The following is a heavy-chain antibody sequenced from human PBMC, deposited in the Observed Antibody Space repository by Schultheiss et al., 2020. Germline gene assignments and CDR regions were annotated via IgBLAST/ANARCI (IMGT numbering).Heavy chain of an antibody. D-gene: IGHD1-14*01. CDR1: GYTFTSYG. CDR3: AKDAGPGWFDP. V-gene: IGHV3-30*18. J-gene: IGHJ5*02. Sequence: SCKASGYTFTSYGMHWVRQAPGKGLEWVAVISYDGSNKYYADSVKGRFTISRDNSKNTLYLQMNSLRAEDTAVYYCAKDAGPGWFDPWGQGTLVTVSS. CDR2: ISYDGSNK.